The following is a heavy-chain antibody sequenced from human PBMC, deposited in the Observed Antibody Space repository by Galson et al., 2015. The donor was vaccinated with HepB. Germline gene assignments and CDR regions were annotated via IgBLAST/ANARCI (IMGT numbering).Heavy chain of an antibody. Sequence: SLRLSCAASGFTFNSYEMNWVRQAPGKGLEWVSYISSSGGTIYYADSVKGRFTISRDNAKSLYLQMNSLTAEDTAVYYCARDERDYDYYKYFGMDVWGQGTTVIVSS. CDR3: ARDERDYDYYKYFGMDV. D-gene: IGHD4-17*01. CDR2: ISSSGGTI. CDR1: GFTFNSYE. V-gene: IGHV3-48*03. J-gene: IGHJ6*02.